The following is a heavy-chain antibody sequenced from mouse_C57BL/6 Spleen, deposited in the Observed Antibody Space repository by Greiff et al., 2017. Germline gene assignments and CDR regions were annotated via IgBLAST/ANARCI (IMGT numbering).Heavy chain of an antibody. CDR2: INYDGSST. CDR1: GFTFSDYY. Sequence: EVKLMESEGGLVQPGSSMKLSCTASGFTFSDYYMAWVRQVPEKGLEWVANINYDGSSTYYLDSLKSRFIISRDNAKNILYLQMSSLKSEDTATYYCARDEGIYDGYPSWFAYWGQGTLVTVSA. J-gene: IGHJ3*01. CDR3: ARDEGIYDGYPSWFAY. D-gene: IGHD2-3*01. V-gene: IGHV5-16*01.